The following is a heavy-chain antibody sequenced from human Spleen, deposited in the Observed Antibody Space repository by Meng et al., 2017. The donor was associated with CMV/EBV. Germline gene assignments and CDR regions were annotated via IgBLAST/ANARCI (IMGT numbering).Heavy chain of an antibody. Sequence: ASVKVSCKASGYTFTGYYMHWVRQAPGQGLEWMGWINPNSGGTNYAQKFQGRVTMTRDTSISTAYMELSRLRSDDTAVYYCARDHSTKYCSSTSCGSYYYGMDVWGQGTTVTVSS. V-gene: IGHV1-2*02. D-gene: IGHD2-2*01. CDR2: INPNSGGT. J-gene: IGHJ6*02. CDR1: GYTFTGYY. CDR3: ARDHSTKYCSSTSCGSYYYGMDV.